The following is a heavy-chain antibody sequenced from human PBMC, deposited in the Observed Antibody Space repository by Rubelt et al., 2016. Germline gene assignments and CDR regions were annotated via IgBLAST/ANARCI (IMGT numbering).Heavy chain of an antibody. CDR2: IYSSGST. CDR1: GGSISSYY. J-gene: IGHJ1*01. D-gene: IGHD4-17*01. CDR3: ARHGIGVDYGDYGGAEYFQH. V-gene: IGHV4-59*08. Sequence: QVQLQESGPGLVKPSETLSLTCTVSGGSISSYYWSWIRQPPGKGLEWIGYIYSSGSTNYNPSLKSRVTISVDTSKNQFSLKLSYVTAADTDVYYCARHGIGVDYGDYGGAEYFQHWGQGTLVTVSS.